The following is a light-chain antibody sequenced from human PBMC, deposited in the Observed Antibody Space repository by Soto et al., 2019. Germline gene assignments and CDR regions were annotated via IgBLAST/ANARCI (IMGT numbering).Light chain of an antibody. CDR3: QQSYFTPYT. CDR1: QSISVH. J-gene: IGKJ2*01. CDR2: AAS. Sequence: DIQMTQSPSSLSASVGDTVTITCRASQSISVHLNWYQQKGGKVPKLLIYAASNLYSGVPSRFSGSGSETDYALTISSLELHHFATSSCQQSYFTPYTFGQGTRLEIK. V-gene: IGKV1-39*01.